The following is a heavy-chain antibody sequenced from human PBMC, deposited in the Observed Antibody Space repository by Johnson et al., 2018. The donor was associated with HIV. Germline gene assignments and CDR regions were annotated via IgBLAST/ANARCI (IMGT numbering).Heavy chain of an antibody. J-gene: IGHJ3*02. V-gene: IGHV3-73*01. D-gene: IGHD6-19*01. CDR3: AKLAIDYSGAWYGLTFDI. CDR1: GFTFSGSA. Sequence: EVQLVESGGGLVQPGGSLKLACAASGFTFSGSALHWVRQASGKELAWIGHIRSKTNTYATEYAASVKGRFTISRDDSQNTAYLQMNSLKTEDTAVYYCAKLAIDYSGAWYGLTFDIWGQGTMVTVSS. CDR2: IRSKTNTYAT.